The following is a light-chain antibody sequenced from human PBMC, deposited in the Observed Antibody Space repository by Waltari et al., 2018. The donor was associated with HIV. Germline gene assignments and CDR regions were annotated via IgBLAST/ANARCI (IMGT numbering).Light chain of an antibody. Sequence: QSALTQPASMSGSPGQSITISCTASSLDIDLYDFISWYKHLPNTAPQLIIYGVNRRPPGVSSRFSASKSADMASLTFSGLQPEDEADYYCTSHTLTHILLFGGGTRLTVL. V-gene: IGLV2-14*01. CDR3: TSHTLTHILL. CDR1: SLDIDLYDF. CDR2: GVN. J-gene: IGLJ3*02.